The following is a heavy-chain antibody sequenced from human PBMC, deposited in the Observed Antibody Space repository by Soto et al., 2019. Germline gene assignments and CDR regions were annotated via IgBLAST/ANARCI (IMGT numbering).Heavy chain of an antibody. J-gene: IGHJ1*01. V-gene: IGHV4-39*01. Sequence: QLQLQESGPGLVKPSETLSLTCTASGGSISSSSYYWGWIRQPPGKGLEWIGSIYYSGSTYYNPSLKSRVTLSVDTSKHQFPLKLSSVTAADTAVYYCATGRGLSRAEYFQHWGQGTLVTVSS. D-gene: IGHD1-26*01. CDR1: GGSISSSSYY. CDR2: IYYSGST. CDR3: ATGRGLSRAEYFQH.